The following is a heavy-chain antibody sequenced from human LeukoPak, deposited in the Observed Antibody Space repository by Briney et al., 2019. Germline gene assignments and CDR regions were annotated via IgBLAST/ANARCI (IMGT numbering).Heavy chain of an antibody. CDR3: AKDSTLGVYGPNPFDY. V-gene: IGHV3-23*01. J-gene: IGHJ4*02. Sequence: GGSLRLSCAASGFHFSSHAMRYLPPAPGKALECVSAISGSGGSTYYADSVKGRFTISRDNFKITLYLQMNSLRAEDTAVYYCAKDSTLGVYGPNPFDYWGQGTLVTVSS. CDR1: GFHFSSHA. CDR2: ISGSGGST. D-gene: IGHD2/OR15-2a*01.